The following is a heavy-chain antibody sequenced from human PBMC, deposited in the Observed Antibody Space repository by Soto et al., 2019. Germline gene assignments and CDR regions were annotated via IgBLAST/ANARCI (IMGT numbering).Heavy chain of an antibody. CDR3: AKHDFWTLYNTGLDS. V-gene: IGHV3-23*01. CDR2: ISGSGGDT. Sequence: EVQLLESGGGLVQPGGSLRLSCSASGFTFTSYGMSWVRQAPGKGLEWVSGISGSGGDTKSADSVKGRFTISRDNFKNMLYLQMNSLRAEDTAVYYCAKHDFWTLYNTGLDSWGQGTLVTVSS. CDR1: GFTFTSYG. D-gene: IGHD3-3*01. J-gene: IGHJ4*02.